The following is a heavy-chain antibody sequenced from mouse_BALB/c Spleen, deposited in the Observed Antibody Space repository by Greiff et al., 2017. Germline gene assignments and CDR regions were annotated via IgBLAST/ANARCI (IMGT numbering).Heavy chain of an antibody. CDR2: IYPGNSDT. CDR1: GYTFTSYW. V-gene: IGHV1-5*01. CDR3: TRNDYENAMDY. D-gene: IGHD2-4*01. Sequence: VQLQQSGTVLARPGASVKMSCKASGYTFTSYWMHWVKQRPGQGLEWIGAIYPGNSDTSYNQKFKGKAKLTAVTSTSTAYMELSSLTNEDSAVYYCTRNDYENAMDYWGQGTSVTVSS. J-gene: IGHJ4*01.